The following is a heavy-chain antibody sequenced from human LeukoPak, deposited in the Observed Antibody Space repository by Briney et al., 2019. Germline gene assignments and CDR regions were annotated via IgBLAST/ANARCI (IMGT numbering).Heavy chain of an antibody. Sequence: GGSLRLSCAASGFTVSSNYMSWVRQAPGKGLEWVSGIYTNGRTRYADSVNGRFTISRDNSKNTLFLQMHSLRVEDTAVYYCAHLVWEYVGGLDVWGQGTTVTVSS. CDR1: GFTVSSNY. J-gene: IGHJ6*02. CDR3: AHLVWEYVGGLDV. D-gene: IGHD1-26*01. CDR2: IYTNGRT. V-gene: IGHV3-53*01.